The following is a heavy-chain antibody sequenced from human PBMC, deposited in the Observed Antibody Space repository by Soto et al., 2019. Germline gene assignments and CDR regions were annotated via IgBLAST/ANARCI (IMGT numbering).Heavy chain of an antibody. CDR2: IYYSGST. D-gene: IGHD3-22*01. CDR3: ARVDYYYDSSAPGGYFDY. V-gene: IGHV4-31*03. Sequence: PLSLTCTVSGGSISSGGYYWSWIRQHPGKGLEWIGYIYYSGSTYYNPSLKSRVTISVDTSKNQFSLKLSSVTAADTAVYYCARVDYYYDSSAPGGYFDYWGQGTLVTVSS. CDR1: GGSISSGGYY. J-gene: IGHJ4*02.